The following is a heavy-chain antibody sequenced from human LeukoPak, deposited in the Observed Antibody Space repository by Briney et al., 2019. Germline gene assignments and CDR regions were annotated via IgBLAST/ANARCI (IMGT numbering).Heavy chain of an antibody. CDR2: INPSGGII. CDR1: GYTFTSYY. D-gene: IGHD5/OR15-5a*01. V-gene: IGHV1-46*01. CDR3: ARGRWSTTTASYYFDS. Sequence: ASVKVSCKASGYTFTSYYMHWVRRAPGQGLEWMGQINPSGGIISYAQKFQGRVTITRDRSASTAYMELNSLRSEDTAVYYCARGRWSTTTASYYFDSWGQGSLVTVS. J-gene: IGHJ4*02.